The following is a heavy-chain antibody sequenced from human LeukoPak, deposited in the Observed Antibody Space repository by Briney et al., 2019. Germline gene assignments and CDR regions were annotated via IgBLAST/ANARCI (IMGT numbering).Heavy chain of an antibody. CDR2: ISYDGSNK. J-gene: IGHJ4*02. Sequence: GRSLTLSCAASGFTFSTYGMHWVRQAPGKGLEWVAVISYDGSNKYYADSVKGRFTISRDNSKNTLYLQVDSLRAEDTAVYYCAKGRYCSGGSCPVITYFPNWGQGTLVTVSS. V-gene: IGHV3-30*18. CDR3: AKGRYCSGGSCPVITYFPN. D-gene: IGHD2-15*01. CDR1: GFTFSTYG.